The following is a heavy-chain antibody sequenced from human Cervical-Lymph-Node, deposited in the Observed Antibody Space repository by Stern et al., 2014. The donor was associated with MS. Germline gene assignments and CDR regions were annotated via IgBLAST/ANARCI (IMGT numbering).Heavy chain of an antibody. J-gene: IGHJ4*02. Sequence: GQLVESGPGLVKPSQTLSLTCAVTGGSISSAEYYWSWIRQSPGKGLEWIGCIHYGGTTYYNPSLKSRVTISVDTSKNQFSLNLRSVTAADTAVYYCSRDADGYSLVFGYWGRGTLVTVSS. V-gene: IGHV4-30-4*01. CDR3: SRDADGYSLVFGY. CDR2: IHYGGTT. D-gene: IGHD5-24*01. CDR1: GGSISSAEYY.